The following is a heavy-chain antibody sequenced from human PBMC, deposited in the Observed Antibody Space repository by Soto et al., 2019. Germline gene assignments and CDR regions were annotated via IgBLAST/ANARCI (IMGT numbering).Heavy chain of an antibody. CDR3: ATDPFAHCSGGSCYPSV. V-gene: IGHV1-24*01. Sequence: ASVKVSCKVSGYTLTELSMHWVRQAPGKGLEWMGGFDPEDGETIYAQKFQGRVTMTEDTSTDTAYMELSSLRSEDTAVYYCATDPFAHCSGGSCYPSVWGQGTLVTVSS. CDR1: GYTLTELS. D-gene: IGHD2-15*01. CDR2: FDPEDGET. J-gene: IGHJ4*02.